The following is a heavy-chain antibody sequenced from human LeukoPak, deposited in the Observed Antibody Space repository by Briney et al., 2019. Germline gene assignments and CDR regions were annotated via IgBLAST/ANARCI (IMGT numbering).Heavy chain of an antibody. CDR3: ASVVPAAPFDY. V-gene: IGHV3-30-3*01. J-gene: IGHJ4*02. CDR1: GFTFSSYA. D-gene: IGHD2-2*01. CDR2: ISYDGSNK. Sequence: GGSLRLSCAASGFTFSSYAMHWVRQAPGKGLEWVAVISYDGSNKYYADSVKGRFTISRDNSKNTLYLQMNSLRAEDTAVYHCASVVPAAPFDYWGQGTLVTVSS.